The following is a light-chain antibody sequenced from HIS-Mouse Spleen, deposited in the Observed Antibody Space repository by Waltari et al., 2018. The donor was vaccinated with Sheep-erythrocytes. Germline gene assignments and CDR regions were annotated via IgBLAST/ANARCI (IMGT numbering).Light chain of an antibody. CDR2: KAS. Sequence: DIQMTQSPSTLSASVGDRVTITCRASQSISSWLAWYQQKPGKAHKLLIYKASILESGVPSRFSGSGSGTEFTLTISSLQPDDFATYYCQQYNSYSWTFGQGTKVEIK. V-gene: IGKV1-5*03. CDR3: QQYNSYSWT. CDR1: QSISSW. J-gene: IGKJ1*01.